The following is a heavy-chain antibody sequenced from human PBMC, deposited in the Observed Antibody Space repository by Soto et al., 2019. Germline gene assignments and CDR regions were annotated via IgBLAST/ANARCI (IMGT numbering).Heavy chain of an antibody. Sequence: QVQLVESGGGVVQPGRSLRLSCAASGFIFSSYTMHWVRQAPGKGLEWVGVITYDGSNQYYADSVKGRFTISRDNSRNMLFLQMNSLRPDDTAVYYCARVPSGSYPEFDYWGQGTLVTVSS. V-gene: IGHV3-30-3*01. D-gene: IGHD1-26*01. CDR2: ITYDGSNQ. J-gene: IGHJ4*02. CDR1: GFIFSSYT. CDR3: ARVPSGSYPEFDY.